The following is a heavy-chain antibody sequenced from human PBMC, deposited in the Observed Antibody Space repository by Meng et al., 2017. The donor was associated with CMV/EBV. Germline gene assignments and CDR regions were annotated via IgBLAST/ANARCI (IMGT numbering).Heavy chain of an antibody. CDR2: ISSSSSYI. Sequence: GESLKISCAASGFTFSSYSMNWVRQAPGKGLEWVSSISSSSSYIYYADSVKGRFTISRDNAKNSLYLQMNSLRAEDTAVYYCARAPPWDEFDYWGQGTRVTVSS. D-gene: IGHD1-26*01. CDR1: GFTFSSYS. CDR3: ARAPPWDEFDY. J-gene: IGHJ4*02. V-gene: IGHV3-21*01.